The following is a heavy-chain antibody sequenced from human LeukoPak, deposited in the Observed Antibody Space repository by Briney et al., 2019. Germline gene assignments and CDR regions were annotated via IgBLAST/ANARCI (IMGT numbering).Heavy chain of an antibody. D-gene: IGHD5-24*01. J-gene: IGHJ4*02. CDR3: VKGRMSEDGLDF. Sequence: GGSLRLSCAASGLTFSNYAMTWVRQTPGKGLEWFSSISSSGNTYYADSVKGRFTISRDNSKNLVNLQMNSLRAEDTAIYYCVKGRMSEDGLDFWGQGSLVTVSS. CDR1: GLTFSNYA. V-gene: IGHV3-23*01. CDR2: ISSSGNT.